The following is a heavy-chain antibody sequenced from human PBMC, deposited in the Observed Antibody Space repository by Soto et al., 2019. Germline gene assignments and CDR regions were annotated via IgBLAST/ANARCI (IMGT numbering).Heavy chain of an antibody. CDR1: GFTVSSNH. CDR3: AREGAAMPVAGVFNY. J-gene: IGHJ4*02. CDR2: FYSGGST. V-gene: IGHV3-66*01. Sequence: GGSLRLSCAASGFTVSSNHMSWVRLAPGTGLEWVSVFYSGGSTYYADSVKGRFSISRDNSKNTLYLQMNSLRAEDTALYYCAREGAAMPVAGVFNYWGQGTLVTVSS. D-gene: IGHD6-19*01.